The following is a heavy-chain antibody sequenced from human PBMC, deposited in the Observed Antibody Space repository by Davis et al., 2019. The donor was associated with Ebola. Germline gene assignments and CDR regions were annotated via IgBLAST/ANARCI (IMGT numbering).Heavy chain of an antibody. CDR3: ARDTSFIVATITYYYYGMDV. CDR1: GFTFSSYA. D-gene: IGHD5-12*01. CDR2: ISSNGGST. Sequence: GESLKISCAASGFTFSSYAMHWVRQAPGKGLEYVSAISSNGGSTYYANSVKGRFTISRDNSKNTLYLQMGSLRAEDMAVYYCARDTSFIVATITYYYYGMDVWGQGTTVTVSS. J-gene: IGHJ6*02. V-gene: IGHV3-64*01.